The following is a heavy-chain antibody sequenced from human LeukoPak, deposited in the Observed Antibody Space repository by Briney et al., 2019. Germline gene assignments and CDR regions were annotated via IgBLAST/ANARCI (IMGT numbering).Heavy chain of an antibody. Sequence: SETLSLTCSVSGGSINGYYWSWIRQPPGEGLEWIGYIHYSGSTNYNPSLKSRVTISVDTSKNPFSLKLSSVTAADTAVYYCARVNDSSGDAFDIWGQGTMVTVSS. J-gene: IGHJ3*02. CDR3: ARVNDSSGDAFDI. CDR2: IHYSGST. D-gene: IGHD3-22*01. CDR1: GGSINGYY. V-gene: IGHV4-59*01.